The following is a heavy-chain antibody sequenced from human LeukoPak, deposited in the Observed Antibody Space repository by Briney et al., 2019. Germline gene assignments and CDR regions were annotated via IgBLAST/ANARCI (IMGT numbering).Heavy chain of an antibody. V-gene: IGHV3-48*04. CDR2: ISSSSSTI. D-gene: IGHD3-10*01. J-gene: IGHJ4*02. Sequence: GGSLRLSCAASGFTFSGYSMNWVRQAPGKGLEWVSYISSSSSTIYYADSVKGRFTISRDNAKNSLYLQMNSLRAEDTAVYYCAKVPDYYGSGRYHWGQGTLVTVSS. CDR1: GFTFSGYS. CDR3: AKVPDYYGSGRYH.